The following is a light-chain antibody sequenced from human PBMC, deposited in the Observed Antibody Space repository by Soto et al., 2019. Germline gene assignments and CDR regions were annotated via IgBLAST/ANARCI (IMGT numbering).Light chain of an antibody. J-gene: IGKJ1*01. CDR1: QTISTW. CDR3: QQYNSELWT. Sequence: DIQMTQSPSTLSASVGDRVAITCRASQTISTWLAWYQQKPGKTPKLLIYKASTLQSGVPSRFSGSGSGTEFTLTISSLQPEDFATYYCQQYNSELWTFGQGTKVEIK. V-gene: IGKV1-5*03. CDR2: KAS.